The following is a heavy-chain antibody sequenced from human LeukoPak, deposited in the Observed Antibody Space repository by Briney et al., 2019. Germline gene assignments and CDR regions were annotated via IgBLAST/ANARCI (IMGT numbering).Heavy chain of an antibody. Sequence: PGGSLRLSCAASGFTFSSYWMSWVRQASGKGLEWVANIKQDGSEKYYVDSLKGRFTISRDNAKNSLYLQMNSLRAEDTAVYYCARGYYGSGRPGLINFDYWGQGTLVTVSS. J-gene: IGHJ4*02. CDR3: ARGYYGSGRPGLINFDY. CDR1: GFTFSSYW. V-gene: IGHV3-7*04. D-gene: IGHD3-10*01. CDR2: IKQDGSEK.